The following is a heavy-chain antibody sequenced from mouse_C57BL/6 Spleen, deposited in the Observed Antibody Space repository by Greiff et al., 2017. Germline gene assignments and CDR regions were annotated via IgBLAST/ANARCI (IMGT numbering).Heavy chain of an antibody. Sequence: QVQLQQPGAELVRPGSSVKLSCKASGYTFTSYWMHWVKQRPIQGLEWIGNIDPSDSETHYNQKFKDKATLTVDKSSSTAYMQLSSLTSEDSAVYYCARGGYDYDSYWYFDVWGTGTTVTVSS. V-gene: IGHV1-52*01. CDR2: IDPSDSET. CDR3: ARGGYDYDSYWYFDV. J-gene: IGHJ1*03. D-gene: IGHD2-4*01. CDR1: GYTFTSYW.